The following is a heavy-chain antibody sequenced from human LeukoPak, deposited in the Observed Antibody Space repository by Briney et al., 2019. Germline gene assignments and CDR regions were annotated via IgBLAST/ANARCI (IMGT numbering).Heavy chain of an antibody. V-gene: IGHV4-39*01. CDR1: GGSISSSSYY. CDR3: ATAGKARSSNLEYYVDV. J-gene: IGHJ6*03. D-gene: IGHD6-13*01. CDR2: IYYIGTT. Sequence: PSETLSLTCTVSGGSISSSSYYWGWIRQPPGKGPEWLGTIYYIGTTYDNPSLKSRVTISVDTSKNQFSLKLTSVTAADSAVYYCATAGKARSSNLEYYVDVWGKGTTVTVSS.